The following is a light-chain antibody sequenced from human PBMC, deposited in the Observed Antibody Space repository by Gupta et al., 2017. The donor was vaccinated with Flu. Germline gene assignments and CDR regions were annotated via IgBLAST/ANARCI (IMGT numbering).Light chain of an antibody. J-gene: IGKJ3*01. CDR2: GTN. Sequence: IVLTPSPGTLSLSPGERATLSCRASQRISSSFLAWYQQKPGQAPRLLMYGTNNRATGIPDRFSGSGSGTDFTLIISRLEPEDFAVYYCQHYGSSPPGFTFGPGTKVDIK. CDR3: QHYGSSPPGFT. CDR1: QRISSSF. V-gene: IGKV3-20*01.